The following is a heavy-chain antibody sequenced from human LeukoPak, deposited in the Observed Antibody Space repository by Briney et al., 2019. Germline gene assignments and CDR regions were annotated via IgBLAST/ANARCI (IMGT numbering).Heavy chain of an antibody. Sequence: ASVKVSCKASGYTFTGYYMHWVRQAPGQGLEWMGWINPNSGGTNYAQKFQGRVTMTRDTSISTAYMELSRLRSDDTAVYYCARDLGYCSSTSCYIGGDFDYWGQGTLVTVSS. CDR3: ARDLGYCSSTSCYIGGDFDY. V-gene: IGHV1-2*02. D-gene: IGHD2-2*02. CDR2: INPNSGGT. J-gene: IGHJ4*02. CDR1: GYTFTGYY.